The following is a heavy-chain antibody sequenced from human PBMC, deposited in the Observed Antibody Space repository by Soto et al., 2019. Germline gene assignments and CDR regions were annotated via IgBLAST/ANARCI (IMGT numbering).Heavy chain of an antibody. CDR3: AKDGGSWYWKVLDY. V-gene: IGHV3-30*18. Sequence: PGGSLRLSCVASGFTFSNNGMHWVRQAPGKGLEWVAVISYDGSNKFYADSVKGRFTISRDNSKNALYLQMNSLRAEDTAVYYCAKDGGSWYWKVLDYWGQGTLVTVSS. CDR1: GFTFSNNG. CDR2: ISYDGSNK. J-gene: IGHJ4*02. D-gene: IGHD6-13*01.